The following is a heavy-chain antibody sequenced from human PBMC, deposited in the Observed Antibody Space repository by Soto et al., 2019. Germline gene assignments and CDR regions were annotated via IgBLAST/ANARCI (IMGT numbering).Heavy chain of an antibody. CDR1: GYTFTSYA. J-gene: IGHJ6*02. V-gene: IGHV1-3*05. Sequence: QVQLVQSGAEEKKPGASVKVSCKASGYTFTSYAMHWVRQAPGQRLEWMGWINAGNGNTKYSQKFQGRVTITRDTFASTAYMELSSLRSEDTAVYYCARDPSYYGMDVWGQGTTVTASS. CDR2: INAGNGNT. CDR3: ARDPSYYGMDV.